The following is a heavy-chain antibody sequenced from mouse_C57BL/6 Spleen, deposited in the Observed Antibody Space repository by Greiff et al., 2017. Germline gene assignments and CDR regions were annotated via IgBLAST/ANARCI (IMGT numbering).Heavy chain of an antibody. D-gene: IGHD2-4*01. CDR1: GYAFSSSW. Sequence: VQLQQSGPELVKPGASVKISCKASGYAFSSSWMNWVKQRPGKGLEWIGRMYPGDGDTNYNGKFKGKATLTTDKSSSTAYMQLSSLTSEDSAVYFCARSNDYSWFAYWGQGTLVTVSA. V-gene: IGHV1-82*01. CDR3: ARSNDYSWFAY. J-gene: IGHJ3*01. CDR2: MYPGDGDT.